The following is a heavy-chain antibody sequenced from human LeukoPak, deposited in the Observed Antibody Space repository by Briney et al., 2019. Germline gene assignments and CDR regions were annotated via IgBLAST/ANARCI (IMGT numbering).Heavy chain of an antibody. V-gene: IGHV4-4*02. CDR2: IHHTGNI. J-gene: IGHJ3*02. CDR3: ARVGYSYVAFDI. Sequence: PSGTLSLTCAVSGGSISSSNWWSWVRQPPGKGLEWVGEIHHTGNINYNPSLKSRVTISVDKSKNQFSLKLSSVTAADTAVYYCARVGYSYVAFDIWGQGTMVTVSS. CDR1: GGSISSSNW. D-gene: IGHD5-18*01.